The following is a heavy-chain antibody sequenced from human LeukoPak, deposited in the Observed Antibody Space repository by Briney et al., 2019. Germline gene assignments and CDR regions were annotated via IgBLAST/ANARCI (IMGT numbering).Heavy chain of an antibody. V-gene: IGHV3-21*01. CDR1: GFTFSSYS. Sequence: GGSLRLSCAASGFTFSSYSMNWVRQAPGKGLEWVSSISSSSSYIYYADSVKGRFTISRDNAKNSLYLQMNSLRAEDTAVYYCARDPLPPDDYSNYVGWFDPWGQGTLVTVSS. CDR2: ISSSSSYI. J-gene: IGHJ5*02. CDR3: ARDPLPPDDYSNYVGWFDP. D-gene: IGHD4-11*01.